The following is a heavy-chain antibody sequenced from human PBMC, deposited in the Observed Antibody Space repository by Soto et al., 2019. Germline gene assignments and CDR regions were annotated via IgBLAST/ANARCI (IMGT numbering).Heavy chain of an antibody. D-gene: IGHD3-9*01. Sequence: SVKVSCKASGGTFSSNAISWVRQAPGQGLEWMGGIIPIYASPNYAQTFQGRVTVTADKATSTAYLELSRLKFADSAIYYCAVAVTGSRSPLAHWGQGNLVTVS. CDR1: GGTFSSNA. V-gene: IGHV1-69*06. CDR2: IIPIYASP. CDR3: AVAVTGSRSPLAH. J-gene: IGHJ4*02.